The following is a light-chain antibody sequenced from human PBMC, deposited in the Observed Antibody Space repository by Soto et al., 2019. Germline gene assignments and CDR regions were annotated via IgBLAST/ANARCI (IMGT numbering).Light chain of an antibody. CDR3: SSYTSGSTYV. Sequence: QSVLTQPASVSGSPGQSITISRTGTSSDVGGYNYVSWYQQHPGKAPELMIYDVSSRPSGVSSRFSGSKSGNTASLTISGLLAEDEADYYCSSYTSGSTYVFGTGTRSPS. J-gene: IGLJ1*01. CDR1: SSDVGGYNY. V-gene: IGLV2-14*03. CDR2: DVS.